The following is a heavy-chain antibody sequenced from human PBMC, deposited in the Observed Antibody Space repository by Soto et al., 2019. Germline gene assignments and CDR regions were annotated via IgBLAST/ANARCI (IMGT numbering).Heavy chain of an antibody. V-gene: IGHV5-51*01. J-gene: IGHJ6*02. CDR3: ARTAAAGKYYYGMDV. CDR2: IFPGDSDT. CDR1: GYSFTSYW. Sequence: GESLKISCKGSGYSFTSYWIAWVRQMPGKGLEWMGIIFPGDSDTRYSPSFQGQVTISADKSISTAYLQWSSLKASDTAMYYCARTAAAGKYYYGMDVWGQGTTVTVSS. D-gene: IGHD6-13*01.